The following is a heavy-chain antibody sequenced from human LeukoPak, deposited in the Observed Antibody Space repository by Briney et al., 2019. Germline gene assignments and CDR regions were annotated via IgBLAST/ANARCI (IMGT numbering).Heavy chain of an antibody. CDR3: ARGPYCSSTSCYTNWFDP. CDR2: INHSGST. CDR1: GGYFSGYY. D-gene: IGHD2-2*02. V-gene: IGHV4-34*01. J-gene: IGHJ5*02. Sequence: SETLSLTCAVYGGYFSGYYWSWIRQPPGKGLEWIGEINHSGSTNYNPSLKSRVTISVDTSKNQFSLKLSSVTAADTAVYYCARGPYCSSTSCYTNWFDPWGQGTLVTVSS.